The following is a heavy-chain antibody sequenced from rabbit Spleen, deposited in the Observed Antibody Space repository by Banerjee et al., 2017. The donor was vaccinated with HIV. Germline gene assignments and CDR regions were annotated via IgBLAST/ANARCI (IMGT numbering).Heavy chain of an antibody. CDR2: IYAGSSGST. CDR1: GFTISSAH. CDR3: ARDLTDVIGWNFGW. J-gene: IGHJ6*01. V-gene: IGHV1S45*01. D-gene: IGHD4-1*01. Sequence: QEQLEESGGGLVTPGGTLTVTCTASGFTISSAHICWVRQAPGKGLQWIGCIYAGSSGSTYYASWAKGRFTISKTSSTTVTLQMTSLTAADTATYFCARDLTDVIGWNFGWWGPGTLVTVS.